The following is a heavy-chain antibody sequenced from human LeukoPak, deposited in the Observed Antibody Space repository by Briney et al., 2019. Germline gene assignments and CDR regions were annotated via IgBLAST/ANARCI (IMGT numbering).Heavy chain of an antibody. Sequence: SETLSLTCTVSGGSISSSSYYWGWIRQPPGKGLEWIGSIYYSGSTYYNPSLKSRVTMSVDTSKNQFSLKLSSVTAADTAVYYCARGQRITIFGYYYMDVWGKGTTVTVSS. V-gene: IGHV4-39*07. CDR2: IYYSGST. CDR1: GGSISSSSYY. CDR3: ARGQRITIFGYYYMDV. D-gene: IGHD3-3*01. J-gene: IGHJ6*03.